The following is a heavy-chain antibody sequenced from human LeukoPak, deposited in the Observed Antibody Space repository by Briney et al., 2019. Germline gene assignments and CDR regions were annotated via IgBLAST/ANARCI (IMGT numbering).Heavy chain of an antibody. CDR2: IYYSGST. D-gene: IGHD2-2*02. J-gene: IGHJ4*02. V-gene: IGHV4-39*07. CDR3: ARDNRRIVVVPAAIKGAFDY. Sequence: PSETLSLTCTVSGGSISSSSYYWGWIRQPPGKGLGWIGSIYYSGSTYYNPSLKSRVTISVDTSKNQFSLKLSSVTAADTAVYYCARDNRRIVVVPAAIKGAFDYWGQGTLVTVSS. CDR1: GGSISSSSYY.